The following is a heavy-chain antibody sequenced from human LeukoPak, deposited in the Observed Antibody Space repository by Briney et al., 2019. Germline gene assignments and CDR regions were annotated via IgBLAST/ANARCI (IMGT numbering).Heavy chain of an antibody. D-gene: IGHD3-16*01. V-gene: IGHV3-48*04. CDR3: ARDKEGGAGRCDC. CDR1: GFTSSSYS. CDR2: ISSSSSTI. Sequence: GSLRLSCAASGFTSSSYSMNWVRQAPGKGLEWVSYISSSSSTIYYADSVKGRFTISRDNAKNSLYLQMNSLRAEDTAVYYCARDKEGGAGRCDCWGQGTLVTVSS. J-gene: IGHJ4*02.